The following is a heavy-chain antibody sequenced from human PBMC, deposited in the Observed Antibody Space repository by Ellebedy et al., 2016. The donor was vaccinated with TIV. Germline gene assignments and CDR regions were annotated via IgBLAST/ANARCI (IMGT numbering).Heavy chain of an antibody. CDR1: GFTFSSYG. Sequence: GESLKISXAASGFTFSSYGMHWVRQAPGKGLEWVAVIPYDESDKYHADSVKGRFTISRDNSKNTLYLQMNSLRAEDTAVYYCAKARAAAYYYYYGMDVWGQGTTVTVSS. J-gene: IGHJ6*02. D-gene: IGHD2-2*01. CDR3: AKARAAAYYYYYGMDV. CDR2: IPYDESDK. V-gene: IGHV3-30*18.